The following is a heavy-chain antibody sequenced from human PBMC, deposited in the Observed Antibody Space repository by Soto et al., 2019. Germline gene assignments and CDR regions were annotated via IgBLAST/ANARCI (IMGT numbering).Heavy chain of an antibody. D-gene: IGHD3-9*01. CDR3: ARAQWDYDVLTGRLWGAFNI. Sequence: QLQLQESGSGLVKPSQTLSLTCAVSGGSISSGGYSWSWIRQPPGKGLEWIGNIYHAGSTYYNPSLKRRVTTSVDKSRNQFSLKVTSVTAADTAIYYCARAQWDYDVLTGRLWGAFNIWGQGTMVTVSS. V-gene: IGHV4-30-2*01. CDR1: GGSISSGGYS. J-gene: IGHJ3*02. CDR2: IYHAGST.